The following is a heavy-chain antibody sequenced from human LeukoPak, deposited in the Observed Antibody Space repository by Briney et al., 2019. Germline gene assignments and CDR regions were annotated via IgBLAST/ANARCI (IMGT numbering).Heavy chain of an antibody. CDR2: INPNSGGT. CDR1: YYIFSNFG. J-gene: IGHJ4*02. Sequence: GASVKVSCKGNYYIFSNFGLSWVRQAPGQGLEWMGWINPNSGGTNYAQKFQGRVTMTRDTSISTAYMELSRLRSDDTAVYYCARVLQDDYVWGTYRPFDYWGQGTLVTVSS. CDR3: ARVLQDDYVWGTYRPFDY. D-gene: IGHD3-16*02. V-gene: IGHV1-2*02.